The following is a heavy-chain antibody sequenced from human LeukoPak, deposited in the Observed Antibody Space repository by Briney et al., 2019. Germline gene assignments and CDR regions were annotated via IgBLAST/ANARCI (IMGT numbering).Heavy chain of an antibody. CDR3: AKGRRNVWGSYLDY. J-gene: IGHJ4*02. Sequence: TGGSLRLSCAASGFTFDDYAMHWVRQAPGKGLEWVSLISWDGGSTYYADSVKGRFTISRDNSKNSLYLQMNSLRAEDTALYYCAKGRRNVWGSYLDYWGQGTLVTVSS. CDR2: ISWDGGST. CDR1: GFTFDDYA. D-gene: IGHD3-16*02. V-gene: IGHV3-43D*03.